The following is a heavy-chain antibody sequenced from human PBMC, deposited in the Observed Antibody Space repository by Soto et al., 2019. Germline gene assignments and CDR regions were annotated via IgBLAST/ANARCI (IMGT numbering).Heavy chain of an antibody. CDR3: ARATWGMGTAMDFSYYYYYGMDV. D-gene: IGHD5-18*01. J-gene: IGHJ6*02. CDR1: GFTFSSYW. V-gene: IGHV3-74*01. Sequence: GGSLRLSCAASGFTFSSYWMHWVRQAPGKGLVWVSRINSDGSSTSYADSVKGRFTISRDNAKNTLYLQMNSLRAEDTAVYYCARATWGMGTAMDFSYYYYYGMDVWGQGTTVTVSS. CDR2: INSDGSST.